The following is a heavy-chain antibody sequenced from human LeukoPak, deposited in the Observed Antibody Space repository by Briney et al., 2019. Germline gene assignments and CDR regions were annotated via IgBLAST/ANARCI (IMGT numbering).Heavy chain of an antibody. D-gene: IGHD4-17*01. CDR1: GYTFTGYY. Sequence: ASVKVSCQASGYTFTGYYMHWVRQAPGQGLEWMGRINPNSGGTNYAQKFQGRVTITRDTSISTAYMELSRLRSDDTAVYYCARADYGDNWFDPWGQGTLVTVSS. V-gene: IGHV1-2*06. CDR3: ARADYGDNWFDP. J-gene: IGHJ5*02. CDR2: INPNSGGT.